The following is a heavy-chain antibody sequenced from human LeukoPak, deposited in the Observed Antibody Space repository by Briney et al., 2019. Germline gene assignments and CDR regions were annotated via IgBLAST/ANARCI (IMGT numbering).Heavy chain of an antibody. CDR2: ISGSGTRK. J-gene: IGHJ4*02. Sequence: GGSLRLSCAASGFTFSSYAMSWVRQAPGKGLEWVSAISGSGTRKYYADSVKGRFAISRDNSKNMLFLEMNSLRAEDTALYYCAKDLQGENGYGYFDYWGQGTLVTVSS. V-gene: IGHV3-23*01. CDR1: GFTFSSYA. D-gene: IGHD5-18*01. CDR3: AKDLQGENGYGYFDY.